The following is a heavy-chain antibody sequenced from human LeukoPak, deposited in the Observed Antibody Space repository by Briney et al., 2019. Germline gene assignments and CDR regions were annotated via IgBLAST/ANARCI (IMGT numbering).Heavy chain of an antibody. V-gene: IGHV1-2*02. J-gene: IGHJ4*02. CDR2: INPNSGGT. CDR3: ARDLYVWGSYRSTVFDY. D-gene: IGHD3-16*02. Sequence: GASVKVSCKASGYTFTGYYMHWVRQAPGQGLEWMGWINPNSGGTNYEQKFQGRVTMTRDTSISTAYMELSRLRSDDTAVYYCARDLYVWGSYRSTVFDYWGQGTLVTVSS. CDR1: GYTFTGYY.